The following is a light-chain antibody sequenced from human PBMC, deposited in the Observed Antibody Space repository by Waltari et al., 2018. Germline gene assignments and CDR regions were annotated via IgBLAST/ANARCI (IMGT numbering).Light chain of an antibody. J-gene: IGKJ4*01. CDR3: EQYNSYSLT. Sequence: QLSHSPSTLSAPVGGTLTLTGRASQSISSWLTWYQQKPGKAPELLTYKASSLESGVPSRFSGGGSVTEFTRTISSMQPDDFATYCCEQYNSYSLTSGGGTKVAIK. CDR2: KAS. CDR1: QSISSW. V-gene: IGKV1-5*03.